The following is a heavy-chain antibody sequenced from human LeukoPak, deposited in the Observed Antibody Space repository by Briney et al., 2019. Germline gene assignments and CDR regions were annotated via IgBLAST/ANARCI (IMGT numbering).Heavy chain of an antibody. CDR1: GGSFSGYY. D-gene: IGHD3-3*01. J-gene: IGHJ3*02. V-gene: IGHV4-34*01. Sequence: SETLSLTYAVYGGSFSGYYWSWIRQPPGKGLEWIGEINHSGSTNYNPSLKSRVTISVDTSKNQFSLKLSSVTAADTAVYYCARLTPYYDFWSGYYHDAFDIWGQGTMVTVSS. CDR2: INHSGST. CDR3: ARLTPYYDFWSGYYHDAFDI.